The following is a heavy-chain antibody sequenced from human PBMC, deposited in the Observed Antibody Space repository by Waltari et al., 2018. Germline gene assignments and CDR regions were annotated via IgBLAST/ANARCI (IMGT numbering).Heavy chain of an antibody. J-gene: IGHJ4*02. V-gene: IGHV4-59*11. CDR2: IYYSGST. CDR3: ARGERGSGYDLGPYYFDY. D-gene: IGHD5-12*01. Sequence: QVQLQESGPGLVKPSETLSLTCTVSGGSISSHYWSWIRQPPGKGLEWIGYIYYSGSTNYNPSRKSRVTISVDTSKNQCSLKLSSVTAADTAVYYCARGERGSGYDLGPYYFDYWGQGTLVTVSS. CDR1: GGSISSHY.